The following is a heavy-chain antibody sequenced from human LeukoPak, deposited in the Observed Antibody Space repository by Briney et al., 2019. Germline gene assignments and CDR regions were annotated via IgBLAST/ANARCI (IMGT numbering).Heavy chain of an antibody. J-gene: IGHJ4*02. CDR2: IYYSGST. D-gene: IGHD3-22*01. CDR1: GGSISSYY. V-gene: IGHV4-59*01. Sequence: SETPSLTCTVSGGSISSYYWSWIRQPPGKGLEWIGYIYYSGSTNYNPSLKSRVTISVDTSKNQISLKLSSVTAADTAVYYCARGEYYYDSSGYYPFDYWGQGTLVTVSS. CDR3: ARGEYYYDSSGYYPFDY.